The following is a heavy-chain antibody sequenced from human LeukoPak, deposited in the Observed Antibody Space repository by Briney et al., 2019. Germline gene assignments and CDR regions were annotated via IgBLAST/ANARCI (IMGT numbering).Heavy chain of an antibody. V-gene: IGHV4-61*02. Sequence: SQTLSLTCTVSGGSISSGSYYWSWIRQPAGKGLEWIGRIYTSGSTNYNPSLKSRVTISVDTSKNQFSLKLSSVTAADTAVYYCARGGYHNVDYWAQGTLVTVSS. CDR2: IYTSGST. CDR3: ARGGYHNVDY. J-gene: IGHJ4*02. D-gene: IGHD1-1*01. CDR1: GGSISSGSYY.